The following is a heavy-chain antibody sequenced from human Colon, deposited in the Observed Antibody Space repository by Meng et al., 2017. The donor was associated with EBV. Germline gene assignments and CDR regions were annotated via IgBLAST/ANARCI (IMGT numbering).Heavy chain of an antibody. Sequence: GPLVNSGAEFNTLGAQVRVSCWPSGYTFTSYAINWVRQAPGQGPDGMGWIDPNTGNPTYDQGFTGRFVFSLDTSVSTAYLQINSLRADDTAVYYCARDSPLDGYSLLDYWGQGTLVTVSS. J-gene: IGHJ4*02. V-gene: IGHV7-4-1*02. CDR1: GYTFTSYA. CDR3: ARDSPLDGYSLLDY. CDR2: IDPNTGNP. D-gene: IGHD5-24*01.